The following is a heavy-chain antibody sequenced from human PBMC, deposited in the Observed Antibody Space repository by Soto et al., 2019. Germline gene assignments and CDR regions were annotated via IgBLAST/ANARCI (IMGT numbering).Heavy chain of an antibody. Sequence: GEALKISCKGSGYTFTDYWIGWVLQVPGKGLEWMGTIYAGNSDSSYSPSFEGQVTMSVDRSISTAYLHWSSLTASDPAMYYCAKQHSLDGGAWYNWGQGTPVTVS. CDR1: GYTFTDYW. V-gene: IGHV5-51*01. CDR2: IYAGNSDS. J-gene: IGHJ4*02. D-gene: IGHD6-19*01. CDR3: AKQHSLDGGAWYN.